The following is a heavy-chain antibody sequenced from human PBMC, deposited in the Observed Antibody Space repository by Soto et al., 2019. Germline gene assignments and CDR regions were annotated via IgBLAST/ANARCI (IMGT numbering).Heavy chain of an antibody. CDR3: ARSRFLEWLLSRSVWLDP. J-gene: IGHJ5*02. Sequence: PSETLSLTCAVYGGSFSGYYWSWIRQPPGKGLEWIGEINHSGSTNYNPSLKSRVTISVDTSKNQFSLKLSSVTAADTAVYYCARSRFLEWLLSRSVWLDPWGQGAIVAVYS. CDR1: GGSFSGYY. V-gene: IGHV4-34*01. CDR2: INHSGST. D-gene: IGHD3-3*01.